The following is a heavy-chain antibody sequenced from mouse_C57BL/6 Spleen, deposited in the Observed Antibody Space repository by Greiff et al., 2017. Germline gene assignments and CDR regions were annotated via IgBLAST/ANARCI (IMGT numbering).Heavy chain of an antibody. CDR2: IDPSGSYT. V-gene: IGHV1-59*01. CDR1: GYTFTSYW. Sequence: QVQLQQPGAELVRPGTSVKLSCKASGYTFTSYWMHWVKQRPGQGLEWIGVIDPSGSYTNYNQKFKGKATLTVDTSSSTAYMQLSSLTSEDSAVYYCARRVPHYYAMDYWGQGTSVTVSS. J-gene: IGHJ4*01. D-gene: IGHD2-14*01. CDR3: ARRVPHYYAMDY.